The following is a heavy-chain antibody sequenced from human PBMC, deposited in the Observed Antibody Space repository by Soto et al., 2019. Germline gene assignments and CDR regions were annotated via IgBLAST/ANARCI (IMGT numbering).Heavy chain of an antibody. V-gene: IGHV1-46*01. CDR3: ARPPVDTGSPHYYGMDV. Sequence: ASVKVSCKASGYTFTSYYMHWVRQAPGQGLEWRGIINPSGGSTSYAQKFQGRVTMTRDTSTSTVYMELSSLRSEDTAVYYCARPPVDTGSPHYYGMDVWGQGTTVTVSS. CDR1: GYTFTSYY. J-gene: IGHJ6*02. CDR2: INPSGGST. D-gene: IGHD5-18*01.